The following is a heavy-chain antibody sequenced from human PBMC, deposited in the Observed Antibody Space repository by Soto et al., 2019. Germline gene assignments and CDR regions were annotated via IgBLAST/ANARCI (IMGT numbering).Heavy chain of an antibody. J-gene: IGHJ5*02. CDR1: GGSISSSNW. CDR3: ARKQWAVPNWFDP. V-gene: IGHV4-4*02. D-gene: IGHD6-19*01. CDR2: IYHSGST. Sequence: SETLSLTCAVSGGSISSSNWWSWVRQPPGKGLEWIGEIYHSGSTNYNPSLKSRVTISVDKSKNEFSLKMISVTAADTAVYYCARKQWAVPNWFDPWGQGTRVTVSS.